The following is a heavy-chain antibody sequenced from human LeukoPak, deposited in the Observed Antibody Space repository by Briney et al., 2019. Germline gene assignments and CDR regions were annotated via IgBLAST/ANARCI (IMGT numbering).Heavy chain of an antibody. D-gene: IGHD5-24*01. CDR1: GYTFTGYR. CDR3: TRDPEIATILFEY. V-gene: IGHV1-2*02. Sequence: GASVKVSCKASGYTFTGYRMHWGRQAPGQGLEWMGWINPNTGDTNYAQKFQGRVTMTRDTSISAAYMELSWLRSDDTAVYYCTRDPEIATILFEYWGQGTLVTVSS. CDR2: INPNTGDT. J-gene: IGHJ4*02.